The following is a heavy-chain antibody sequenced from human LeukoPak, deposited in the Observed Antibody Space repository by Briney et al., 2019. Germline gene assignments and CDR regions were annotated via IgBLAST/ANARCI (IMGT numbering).Heavy chain of an antibody. CDR3: AKAAWELLETRTLTY. CDR1: GGSFSGHY. CDR2: INHSGST. V-gene: IGHV4-34*01. D-gene: IGHD1-26*01. Sequence: SETLSLTCAVSGGSFSGHYWSWIRQPPGMGLEWIGEINHSGSTNYSPSLKSRVTISVDTSKNQFSLQLSSVTAAETAVYYCAKAAWELLETRTLTYSGPGTLITVSS. J-gene: IGHJ4*02.